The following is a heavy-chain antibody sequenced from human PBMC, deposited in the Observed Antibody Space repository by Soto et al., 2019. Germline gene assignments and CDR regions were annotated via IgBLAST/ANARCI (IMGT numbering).Heavy chain of an antibody. Sequence: QVQLQESGPGLVKPSETLSLTCTVSGDSISSFYWSWIRQPPGKGLEWIGYTRSTNYNPSLKSRVTISVDTSLNQVSLRLTSVTAPDTAVYYCARRGGGFDNWFDPWGQGTLVTVSS. CDR3: ARRGGGFDNWFDP. CDR2: TRST. CDR1: GDSISSFY. V-gene: IGHV4-59*08. J-gene: IGHJ5*02.